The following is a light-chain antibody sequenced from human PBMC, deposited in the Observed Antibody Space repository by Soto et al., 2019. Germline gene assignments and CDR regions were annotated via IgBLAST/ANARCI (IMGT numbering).Light chain of an antibody. J-gene: IGKJ2*01. V-gene: IGKV1-39*01. CDR2: SES. CDR1: QSIGSH. CDR3: QQSFSAPYT. Sequence: DIQMAQSPSSLSASVGDSVTITCRASQSIGSHLNWYHQKPGKAPKLLIQSESSLQSGVPSRFSGSGSGSDFTLTISRLQPEDFATYYCQQSFSAPYTFGQGTKLEIK.